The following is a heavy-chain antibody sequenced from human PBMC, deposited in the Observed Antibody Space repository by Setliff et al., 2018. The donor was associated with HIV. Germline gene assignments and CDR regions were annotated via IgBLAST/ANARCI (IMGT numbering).Heavy chain of an antibody. V-gene: IGHV3-11*01. CDR1: GFTFSHYY. CDR2: ISGSGTTI. D-gene: IGHD3-3*01. CDR3: ARGRVESFWSDLIPSDY. Sequence: GGSLRLSCAASGFTFSHYYMSWIRQAPGKGLQWVSDISGSGTTIYYADSVKGRLTISRDNAKNSLYLQMNSLRADDTAVYYCARGRVESFWSDLIPSDYWGQGTLVTVSS. J-gene: IGHJ4*02.